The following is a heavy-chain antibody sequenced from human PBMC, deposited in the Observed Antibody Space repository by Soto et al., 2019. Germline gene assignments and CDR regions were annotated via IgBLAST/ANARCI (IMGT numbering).Heavy chain of an antibody. CDR3: ARLWLPYWYCDL. Sequence: QVQLQESGPGLVKPSETLSLTCTVSGGSISSYYWSWIRQPPGKGLEWIGYIYYSGSTNYNPSLKSRVTISVDTSKNQFSLKLSSVTAADTAVYYCARLWLPYWYCDLWGRGTLVTVSS. D-gene: IGHD3-22*01. V-gene: IGHV4-59*08. J-gene: IGHJ2*01. CDR1: GGSISSYY. CDR2: IYYSGST.